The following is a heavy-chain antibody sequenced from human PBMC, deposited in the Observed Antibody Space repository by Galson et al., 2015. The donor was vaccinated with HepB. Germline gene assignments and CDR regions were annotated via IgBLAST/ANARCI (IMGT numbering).Heavy chain of an antibody. CDR1: GFTFSSYA. CDR3: AREDGGSGLFDY. Sequence: SLRLSCAASGFTFSSYAMHWVRQAPGKGLEWVAVISYDGSNKYYADSVKGRFTISRDNSKNTLYLQMNSLRAEDTAVYYCAREDGGSGLFDYWGQGTLVTVSS. J-gene: IGHJ4*02. D-gene: IGHD3-16*01. CDR2: ISYDGSNK. V-gene: IGHV3-30-3*01.